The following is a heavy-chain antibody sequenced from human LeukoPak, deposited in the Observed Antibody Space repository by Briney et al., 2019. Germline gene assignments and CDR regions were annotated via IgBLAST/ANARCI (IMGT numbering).Heavy chain of an antibody. D-gene: IGHD6-6*01. CDR3: ARLVPETASLDY. V-gene: IGHV4-59*08. CDR2: IYYSGST. J-gene: IGHJ4*02. Sequence: SETLSLTCTVSGGSISSYYWSWIRQPPGKGLEWIGYIYYSGSTNYNPSLKSRVSTSVDTSKKQFSLRLSSVTVADTAVYYCARLVPETASLDYWGQGTLVTVSS. CDR1: GGSISSYY.